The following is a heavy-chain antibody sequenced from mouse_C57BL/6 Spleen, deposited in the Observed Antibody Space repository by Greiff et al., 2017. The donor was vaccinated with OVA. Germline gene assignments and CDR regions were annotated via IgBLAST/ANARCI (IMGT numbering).Heavy chain of an antibody. CDR2: IWGGGST. CDR3: AKQSGYYSNPYAMDY. D-gene: IGHD2-5*01. Sequence: QVQLKASGPGLVTPSQCLSLSCTVSGFSLTSYGVDWVRQPPGKGLEWLGVIWGGGSTTYNYAHIYRMSISKGNTKCQVVLKMNRRHTDDTAMDYYAKQSGYYSNPYAMDYWGQGTSVTVSS. J-gene: IGHJ4*01. V-gene: IGHV2-9*01. CDR1: GFSLTSYG.